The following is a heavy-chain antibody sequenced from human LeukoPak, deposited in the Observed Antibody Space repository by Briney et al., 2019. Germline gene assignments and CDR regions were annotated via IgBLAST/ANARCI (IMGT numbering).Heavy chain of an antibody. CDR3: ARDRGYKTFDI. D-gene: IGHD5-18*01. CDR2: IKEDGSEK. Sequence: PGGSLRLSCAASGFTFSSYWMTWVRQAPGKGPEWVANIKEDGSEKYYVDSVKGRFTISRDNAKNSLYLQMNSLRVDDTAVYYCARDRGYKTFDIWGQGTMVTASS. CDR1: GFTFSSYW. V-gene: IGHV3-7*05. J-gene: IGHJ3*02.